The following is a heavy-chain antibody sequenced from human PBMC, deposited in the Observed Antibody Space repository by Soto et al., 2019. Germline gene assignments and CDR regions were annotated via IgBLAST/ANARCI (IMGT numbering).Heavy chain of an antibody. D-gene: IGHD1-26*01. V-gene: IGHV1-18*01. J-gene: IGHJ3*01. Sequence: ASVKVSCKASGYSFTTYGISWVRQAPGQGLEYMGWISVYNGDTNYAQKLQGRVTMTTDTSTSTAYMELRSLRSDDTAIYYCAIERKNSDADRRSFDLRGQGTMITVSS. CDR2: ISVYNGDT. CDR1: GYSFTTYG. CDR3: AIERKNSDADRRSFDL.